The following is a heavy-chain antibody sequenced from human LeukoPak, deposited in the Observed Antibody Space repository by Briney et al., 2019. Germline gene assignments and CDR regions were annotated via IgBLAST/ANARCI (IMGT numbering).Heavy chain of an antibody. D-gene: IGHD3-10*01. CDR3: ARGRFGEFLPFDY. V-gene: IGHV3-21*01. CDR1: GFTFSSYS. J-gene: IGHJ4*02. Sequence: GGSLRLSCAASGFTFSSYSMNWVRQAPGKGLEWVSSISSSSSYIYYADSVKGRFTISRDNAKNSLYLQMNSLRAEDTVVYYCARGRFGEFLPFDYWGQGTLVTVSS. CDR2: ISSSSSYI.